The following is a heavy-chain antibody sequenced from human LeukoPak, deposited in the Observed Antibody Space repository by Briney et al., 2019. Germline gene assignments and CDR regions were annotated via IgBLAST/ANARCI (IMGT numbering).Heavy chain of an antibody. CDR3: ASSADFWSGYSYYYYYYGMDV. V-gene: IGHV3-21*01. Sequence: GGSLRLSCAASGFTFSSYRMNWVHQAPGKGLEWVSSISSSSSYIYYADSVKGRFTISRDNAKNSLYLQMNSLRAEDTAVYYCASSADFWSGYSYYYYYYGMDVWGQGTTVTVSS. CDR2: ISSSSSYI. CDR1: GFTFSSYR. J-gene: IGHJ6*02. D-gene: IGHD3-3*01.